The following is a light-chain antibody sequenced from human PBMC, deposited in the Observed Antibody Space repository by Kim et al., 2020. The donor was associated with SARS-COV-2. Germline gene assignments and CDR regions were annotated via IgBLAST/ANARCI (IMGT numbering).Light chain of an antibody. CDR2: KDS. Sequence: SVSPGQTARITCSGDALPKQYAYWYQQKPGQAPVLVIYKDSERPSGIPERFSGSSSGTTVTLTISGVQAEDEADYYCQSADSSGTRVFGGGTQLTVL. CDR1: ALPKQY. V-gene: IGLV3-25*03. CDR3: QSADSSGTRV. J-gene: IGLJ3*02.